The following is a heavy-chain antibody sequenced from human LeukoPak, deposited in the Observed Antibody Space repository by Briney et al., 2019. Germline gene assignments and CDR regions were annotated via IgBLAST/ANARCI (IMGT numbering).Heavy chain of an antibody. CDR3: ARHGGSSYYYYYMDV. Sequence: TSETLSLTCTVSGASITSSSYYWGWIRQPPGKGLEWIGSVYYSGTTYDNPSLKSRVTISVDTSKNQFSLKLNSITAADTAVYYRARHGGSSYYYYYMDVWGKGATVTVSS. CDR2: VYYSGTT. D-gene: IGHD6-13*01. CDR1: GASITSSSYY. J-gene: IGHJ6*03. V-gene: IGHV4-39*01.